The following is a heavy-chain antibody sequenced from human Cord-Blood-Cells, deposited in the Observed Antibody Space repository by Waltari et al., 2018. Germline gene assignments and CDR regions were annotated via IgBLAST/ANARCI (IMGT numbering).Heavy chain of an antibody. D-gene: IGHD1-26*01. CDR1: GGTFRSYA. CDR2: IIPIFGTA. Sequence: QVQLVQSGAEVKKPGSSVKLSCKASGGTFRSYAISWVRQAPGQGLEWMGGIIPIFGTANYAQKFQGRVTITADESTSTAYMELSSLRSEDTAVYYCAGWELLRYYYYGMDVWGQGTTVTVSS. V-gene: IGHV1-69*01. J-gene: IGHJ6*02. CDR3: AGWELLRYYYYGMDV.